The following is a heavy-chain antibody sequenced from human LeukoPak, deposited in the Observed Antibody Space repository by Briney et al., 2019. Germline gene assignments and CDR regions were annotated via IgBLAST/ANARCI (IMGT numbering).Heavy chain of an antibody. D-gene: IGHD2-2*02. CDR3: ARDLRIIVVVPAAIGADYYYYGMDV. J-gene: IGHJ6*02. CDR2: ISSSSSTI. V-gene: IGHV3-48*01. Sequence: PGGSLRLSCAASGFTFSSYSMNWVRQAPGKGLEWVSYISSSSSTIYYADSVKGRFTISRDNAKNSLYLQMNSLRAEDTAVYYCARDLRIIVVVPAAIGADYYYYGMDVWGQGTTVTVSS. CDR1: GFTFSSYS.